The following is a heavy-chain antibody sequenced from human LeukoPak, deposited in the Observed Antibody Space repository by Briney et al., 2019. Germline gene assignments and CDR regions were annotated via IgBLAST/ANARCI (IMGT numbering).Heavy chain of an antibody. V-gene: IGHV5-51*01. J-gene: IGHJ5*02. CDR1: GYSFATYW. CDR3: ARTGVPAVPLSWFDP. CDR2: IYPGDSDT. Sequence: GESLKISCEGSGYSFATYWIGWVRQVPGKGLEWMGIIYPGDSDTRYSPSFEGQVTISADKSISTAYLQWSSLKASDTAMYYCARTGVPAVPLSWFDPWGQGTLVTVSS. D-gene: IGHD2-2*01.